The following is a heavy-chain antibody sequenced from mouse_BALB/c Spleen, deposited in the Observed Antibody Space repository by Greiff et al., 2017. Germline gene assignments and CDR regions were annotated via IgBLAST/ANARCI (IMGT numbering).Heavy chain of an antibody. D-gene: IGHD2-1*01. J-gene: IGHJ3*01. CDR1: GFTFSSYT. Sequence: DVMLVESGGGLVQPGGSRKLSCAASGFTFSSYTMSWVRQTPEKRLEWVAYISNGGGSTYYPDTVKGRFTISRDNAKNTLYLQMSSLKSEDTAMYYCASYYGNYWFAYWGQGTLVTVSA. CDR3: ASYYGNYWFAY. CDR2: ISNGGGST. V-gene: IGHV5-12-2*01.